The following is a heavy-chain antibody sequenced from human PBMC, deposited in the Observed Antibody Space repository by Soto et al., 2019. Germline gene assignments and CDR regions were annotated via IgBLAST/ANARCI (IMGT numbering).Heavy chain of an antibody. CDR3: AKDSWGCTGSVWSHDS. CDR1: GVVFSKFG. Sequence: PAWSLRPSVAASGVVFSKFGVHWVRQAPGKGLEWVGIIWHDGSNKYYAESVEIRFTLSRDNSKNTVYLQMKRLSAEDTAVYYCAKDSWGCTGSVWSHDSWGQGTRV. CDR2: IWHDGSNK. J-gene: IGHJ4*02. V-gene: IGHV3-33*03. D-gene: IGHD6-19*01.